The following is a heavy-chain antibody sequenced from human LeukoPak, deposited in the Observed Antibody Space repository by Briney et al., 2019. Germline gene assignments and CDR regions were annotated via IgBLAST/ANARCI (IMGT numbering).Heavy chain of an antibody. Sequence: GGALRLSCAASGFTFRSYSMNWVRQAPGKGLEWVSSISSGGSYIFYLDSVKGRFTISRDNAKNSLYLQMDSLRAEDTAVYYCASKTGCTNGVCPFDYWGQGTLVTVSS. D-gene: IGHD2-8*01. CDR3: ASKTGCTNGVCPFDY. J-gene: IGHJ4*02. V-gene: IGHV3-21*01. CDR1: GFTFRSYS. CDR2: ISSGGSYI.